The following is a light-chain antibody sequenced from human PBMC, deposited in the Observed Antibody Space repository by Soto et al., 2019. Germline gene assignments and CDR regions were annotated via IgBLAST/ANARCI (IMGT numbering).Light chain of an antibody. CDR1: NSDIGRYKF. V-gene: IGLV2-14*01. CDR2: EGT. J-gene: IGLJ2*01. Sequence: QSALTQPASVSGSPGQSITISCTGTNSDIGRYKFVSWFHQHPGKAPKLMIFEGTNRPSGVSNRFSGSKSGNTASLTISGLQAEDEAIYFCSSSTNTNTLVIFGGGTKVTVL. CDR3: SSSTNTNTLVI.